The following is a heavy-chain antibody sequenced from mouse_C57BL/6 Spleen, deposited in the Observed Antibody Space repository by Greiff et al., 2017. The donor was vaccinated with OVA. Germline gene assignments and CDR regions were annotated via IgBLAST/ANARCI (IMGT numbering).Heavy chain of an antibody. V-gene: IGHV1-55*01. CDR1: GYTFTSYW. CDR3: ALSYDYDGGYYFDY. CDR2: IYPGSGST. Sequence: QVHVKQPGAELVKPGASVKMSCKASGYTFTSYWITWVKQRPGQGLEWIGDIYPGSGSTNYNEKFKSKATLTVDTSSSTAYMQLSSLTSEDSAVYYCALSYDYDGGYYFDYWGQGTTLTVSS. J-gene: IGHJ2*01. D-gene: IGHD2-4*01.